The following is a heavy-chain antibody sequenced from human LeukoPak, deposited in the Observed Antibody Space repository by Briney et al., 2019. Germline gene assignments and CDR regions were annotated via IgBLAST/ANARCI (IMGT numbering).Heavy chain of an antibody. J-gene: IGHJ4*02. CDR3: AKEHDYTNAAPEWGFDS. V-gene: IGHV3-23*01. Sequence: GGSLRLSCAASGFTFSVYAMSWVRQAPGKGLEWVSGISGSSSHTKDADFVRGRFTIYTDNSRNTLILQLNSLTAEDTAVYYCAKEHDYTNAAPEWGFDSWGQGSLVIVSS. CDR2: ISGSSSHT. CDR1: GFTFSVYA. D-gene: IGHD2-2*02.